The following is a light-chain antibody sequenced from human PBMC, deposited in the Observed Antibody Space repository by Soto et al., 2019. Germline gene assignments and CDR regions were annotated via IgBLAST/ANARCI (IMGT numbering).Light chain of an antibody. CDR3: LQDYNYPYI. CDR1: QCIRND. Sequence: ALQMTQSPSSLSASVGDRVTITCRSSQCIRNDLGWYQQKPGKAPKLLIYAASSLQSGVPSRFSGTGSATDFTLTISSLQPEDFATYYCLQDYNYPYIFGQGTKVDIK. CDR2: AAS. V-gene: IGKV1-6*01. J-gene: IGKJ2*01.